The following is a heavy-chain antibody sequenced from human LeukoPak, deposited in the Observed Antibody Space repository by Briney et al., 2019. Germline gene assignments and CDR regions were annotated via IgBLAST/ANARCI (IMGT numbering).Heavy chain of an antibody. CDR1: GGSISSYY. CDR3: ARTYYYDSSGLDAFDI. J-gene: IGHJ3*02. Sequence: SETLSLTCTVSGGSISSYYWSWIRQPSGKGLEWIGYIYYSGSTNYNPSLKSRVTISVDTSKNQFSLKLSSVTAADTAVYYCARTYYYDSSGLDAFDIWGQGTMVTVSS. V-gene: IGHV4-59*01. CDR2: IYYSGST. D-gene: IGHD3-22*01.